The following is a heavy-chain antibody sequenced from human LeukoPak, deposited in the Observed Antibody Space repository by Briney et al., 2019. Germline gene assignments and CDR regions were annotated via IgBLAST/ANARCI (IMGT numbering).Heavy chain of an antibody. CDR2: IIPIFGTA. CDR3: ARDADSTYYYGSGRPD. CDR1: GGTSISYA. D-gene: IGHD3-10*01. V-gene: IGHV1-69*05. J-gene: IGHJ4*02. Sequence: ASVKVSRKASGGTSISYAISWVRQAPGQGLEWMGRIIPIFGTANYAQKFQGRVTITTDESTSTAYMELSSMRSEDTAVYYCARDADSTYYYGSGRPDWGQGTLVTVSS.